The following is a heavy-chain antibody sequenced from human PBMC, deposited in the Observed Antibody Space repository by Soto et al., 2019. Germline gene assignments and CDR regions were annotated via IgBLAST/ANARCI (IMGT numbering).Heavy chain of an antibody. Sequence: PSETLSLTCTVSGGSISSGVYYWSWIRQHPGKGLEWIGYIYYSGSTYYNPSLKSRVTISVDTSKNQFSLKLSSVTAADTAVYFCTRRSRWYYYGTASYYNLWFDSWGQGTLVTVSS. J-gene: IGHJ5*01. CDR2: IYYSGST. CDR3: TRRSRWYYYGTASYYNLWFDS. D-gene: IGHD3-10*01. V-gene: IGHV4-30-4*08. CDR1: GGSISSGVYY.